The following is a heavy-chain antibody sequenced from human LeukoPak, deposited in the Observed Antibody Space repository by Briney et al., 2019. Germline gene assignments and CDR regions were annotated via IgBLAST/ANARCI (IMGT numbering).Heavy chain of an antibody. V-gene: IGHV3-23*01. D-gene: IGHD1-14*01. CDR3: AKVGTGDLFRALDY. CDR1: GFTFSSYA. Sequence: GGSPRLSCAASGFTFSSYAMSWVRQAPGKGLEWVSAISDGGGTTYYADSVQGRFTISRDYSKNTLFLQMNSLRADDTAVYYCAKVGTGDLFRALDYWGQGTLVTVSS. CDR2: ISDGGGTT. J-gene: IGHJ4*02.